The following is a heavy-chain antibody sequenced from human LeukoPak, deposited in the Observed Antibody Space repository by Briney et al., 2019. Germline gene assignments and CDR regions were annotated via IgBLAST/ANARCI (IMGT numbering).Heavy chain of an antibody. V-gene: IGHV3-23*01. J-gene: IGHJ6*04. CDR3: ARALDYGDYVPLDV. CDR2: ISGSGGST. Sequence: GGSLRLSCVASGFTFSSYAMSWVRQAPGKGLEWVSVISGSGGSTNYADSVEGRFTIYRDNSKNTLYLQMNSLRAEDTAVYYCARALDYGDYVPLDVWGKGTTVTVSS. CDR1: GFTFSSYA. D-gene: IGHD4-17*01.